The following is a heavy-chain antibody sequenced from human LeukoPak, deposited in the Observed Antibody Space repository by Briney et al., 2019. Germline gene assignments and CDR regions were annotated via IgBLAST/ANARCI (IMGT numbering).Heavy chain of an antibody. Sequence: SETLSLTCAVYGGSFSGYYWSWIRPPPGKGLEWIGEINHSGSTNYNPSLKSRVTISVDTSKNQFSLKLSSVTAADTAVYYCARWVVAATRGVDYWGQGTLVTVSS. D-gene: IGHD2-15*01. CDR3: ARWVVAATRGVDY. V-gene: IGHV4-34*01. J-gene: IGHJ4*02. CDR1: GGSFSGYY. CDR2: INHSGST.